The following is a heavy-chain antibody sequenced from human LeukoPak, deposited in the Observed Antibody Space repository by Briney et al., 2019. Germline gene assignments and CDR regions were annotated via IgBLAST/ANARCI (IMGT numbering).Heavy chain of an antibody. Sequence: SETLSLTCTVSGGSISSGDYYWSWIRQPPGKGLEWIGYIYYSGSTYYNPSLKSRVTISVDTSKNQFSLKLSFVTAADTAVYYCARAGFHYYDSSGLIDYWGQGTLVTVSS. CDR1: GGSISSGDYY. V-gene: IGHV4-30-4*08. D-gene: IGHD3-22*01. CDR3: ARAGFHYYDSSGLIDY. J-gene: IGHJ4*02. CDR2: IYYSGST.